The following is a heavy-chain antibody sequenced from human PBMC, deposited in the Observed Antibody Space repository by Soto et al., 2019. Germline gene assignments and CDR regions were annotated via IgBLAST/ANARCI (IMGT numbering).Heavy chain of an antibody. D-gene: IGHD3-3*01. Sequence: GGSLRLSCAASGFTFSSYAMTWVRQAPGKGLEWVSSISNIVGSIYYADSVKGRFTISRDNSKNTLYLQMNSLRAEDTAIYYCAKEFWSGPRAFDSWGQGTLVTVSS. CDR2: ISNIVGSI. J-gene: IGHJ4*02. V-gene: IGHV3-23*01. CDR3: AKEFWSGPRAFDS. CDR1: GFTFSSYA.